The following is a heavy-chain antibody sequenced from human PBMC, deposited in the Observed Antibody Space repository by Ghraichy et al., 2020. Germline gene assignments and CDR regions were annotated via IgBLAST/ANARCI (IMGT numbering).Heavy chain of an antibody. CDR3: ARDRYCSSTSCSYGMDV. CDR1: GFTFSSYS. D-gene: IGHD2-2*01. CDR2: ISSSSSTM. Sequence: GGSLRLSCAASGFTFSSYSMNWVRQAPGKGLEWVSYISSSSSTMYYADSVKGRFTISRDNAKNSLYLQMNSLRDEDTAVYYCARDRYCSSTSCSYGMDVWGQGTTVTVSS. J-gene: IGHJ6*02. V-gene: IGHV3-48*02.